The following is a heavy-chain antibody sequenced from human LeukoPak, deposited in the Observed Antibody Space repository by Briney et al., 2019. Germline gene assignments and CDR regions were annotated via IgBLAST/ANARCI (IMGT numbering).Heavy chain of an antibody. CDR3: ARFGYVAAVDV. V-gene: IGHV3-7*01. Sequence: GGSLRLSCAASGFSFSAYWMTWVRQAPGTGLEWVANINPAGSETYYVDPVKGRFSISRDNAKNFVYLQMNSLRAEDTAVYHCARFGYVAAVDVWGQGTPVTVSS. CDR2: INPAGSET. D-gene: IGHD2-15*01. CDR1: GFSFSAYW. J-gene: IGHJ4*02.